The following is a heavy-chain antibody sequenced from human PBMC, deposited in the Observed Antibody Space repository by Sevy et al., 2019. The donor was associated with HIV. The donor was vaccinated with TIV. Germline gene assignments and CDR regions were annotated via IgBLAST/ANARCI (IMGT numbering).Heavy chain of an antibody. CDR2: IYWDDDK. D-gene: IGHD2-8*01. V-gene: IGHV2-5*02. Sequence: SGPTLVNPTQTLTLTCTLSGFSLSTRGVGLGWIRQPPGEALEWLALIYWDDDKRYSPSLKSRLSVTKDTSKNQVVLTMTNMDPVDTATYYCAHRRDDAVVMVYGDFDIWGPGTLVTVSS. J-gene: IGHJ4*02. CDR1: GFSLSTRGVG. CDR3: AHRRDDAVVMVYGDFDI.